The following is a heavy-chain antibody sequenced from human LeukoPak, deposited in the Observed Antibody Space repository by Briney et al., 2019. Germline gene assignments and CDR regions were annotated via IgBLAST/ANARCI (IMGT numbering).Heavy chain of an antibody. CDR3: AKGPHYYGSGSYSLRQNYYMDV. CDR1: GFTFSNYA. D-gene: IGHD3-10*01. J-gene: IGHJ6*03. CDR2: ISGSGTNT. Sequence: PGGSLRLSCAASGFTFSNYAMSWVRQAPGKGLEWVSVISGSGTNTYYADSVKGRFTISRDNSKNTLYLQMNSLRPEDTAVYYCAKGPHYYGSGSYSLRQNYYMDVWGKGTTVTISS. V-gene: IGHV3-23*01.